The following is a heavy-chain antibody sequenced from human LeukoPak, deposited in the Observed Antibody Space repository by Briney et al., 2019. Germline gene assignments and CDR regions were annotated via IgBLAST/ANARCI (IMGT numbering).Heavy chain of an antibody. D-gene: IGHD4-11*01. J-gene: IGHJ4*02. CDR3: AKGKNDYSNFDY. CDR2: ISWNSGSI. Sequence: SLRLSCAASGFTFDDYAMHWVRQAPGKGLEWVSGISWNSGSIGYADSVKGRFTISRDNAKNSLYLQMNSLRAEDTALYYCAKGKNDYSNFDYWGQGTLVTVSS. CDR1: GFTFDDYA. V-gene: IGHV3-9*01.